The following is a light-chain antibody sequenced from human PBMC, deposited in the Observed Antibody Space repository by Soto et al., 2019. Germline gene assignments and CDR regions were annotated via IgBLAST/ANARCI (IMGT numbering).Light chain of an antibody. CDR3: LLYYGGACV. V-gene: IGLV7-43*01. Sequence: QAVVTQEPSLTVSPGGTVTLTCASSTGAVTSGYYPNWFQQKPGQAPRALIYSTSFKHSWTPARFSGSLLGGKAALTLSGVQPEDESYYYCLLYYGGACVFGGGTKVTVL. CDR2: STS. CDR1: TGAVTSGYY. J-gene: IGLJ3*02.